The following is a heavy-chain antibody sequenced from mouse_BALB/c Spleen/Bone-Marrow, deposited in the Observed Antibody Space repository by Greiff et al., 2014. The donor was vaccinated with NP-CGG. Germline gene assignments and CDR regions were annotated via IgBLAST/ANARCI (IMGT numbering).Heavy chain of an antibody. CDR1: GFTFGSYA. D-gene: IGHD2-4*01. J-gene: IGHJ2*01. CDR2: ISSGGST. Sequence: EVKLMESGGGLVKPGGSLKLPCAASGFTFGSYAMSWVRQTPEKRLEWVASISSGGSTYYPDSVKGRFTISRDNARNILYLQMSSLRSEDTAMYYCARDDYDDQYYFDYWGQGTTLTVSS. V-gene: IGHV5-6-5*01. CDR3: ARDDYDDQYYFDY.